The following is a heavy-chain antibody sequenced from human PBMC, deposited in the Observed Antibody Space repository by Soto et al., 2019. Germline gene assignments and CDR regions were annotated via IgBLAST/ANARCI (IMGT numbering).Heavy chain of an antibody. D-gene: IGHD6-19*01. CDR2: INTNTGNP. CDR3: ARDQRSSGWNIFSYYYGMDV. CDR1: GYTFTIYA. J-gene: IGHJ6*02. Sequence: QVQLVQSGSELKKPGASVKVSCKASGYTFTIYAMNWVRQAPGQGLEWMGWINTNTGNPTYAQGFTGRFVFSLDTAVSTAYLQICSLNAEDKAVYYCARDQRSSGWNIFSYYYGMDVWGQGTTVTVSS. V-gene: IGHV7-4-1*01.